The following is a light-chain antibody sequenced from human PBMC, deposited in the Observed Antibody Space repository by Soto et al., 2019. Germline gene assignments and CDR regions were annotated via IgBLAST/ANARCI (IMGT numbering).Light chain of an antibody. CDR3: QQYDSTPLFT. V-gene: IGKV4-1*01. J-gene: IGKJ3*01. CDR2: WAS. Sequence: DIVMTQSPDSLAVSLGERATINCKSSKSVLYSSNNKNYLAWYQQKPGQPPKLLIYWASTRESGVPDRFSGSGSGTDFTLNISSLQAEDVAVYYCQQYDSTPLFTFGPGTKVDIK. CDR1: KSVLYSSNNKNY.